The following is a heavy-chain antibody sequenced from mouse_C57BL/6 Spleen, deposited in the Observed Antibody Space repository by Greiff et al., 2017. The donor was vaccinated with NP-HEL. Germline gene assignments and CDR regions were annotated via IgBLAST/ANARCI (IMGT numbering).Heavy chain of an antibody. CDR3: ARGDYYGSSCWFAY. CDR1: GYTFTSYW. D-gene: IGHD1-1*01. J-gene: IGHJ3*01. V-gene: IGHV1-50*01. CDR2: IDPSDSYT. Sequence: QVQLQQPGAELVKPGASVKLSCKASGYTFTSYWMQWVKQRPGQGLEWIGEIDPSDSYTNYNQKFKGKATLTVDTSSSTAYMQLSSLTSEDSAVYYCARGDYYGSSCWFAYWGQGTLVTVSA.